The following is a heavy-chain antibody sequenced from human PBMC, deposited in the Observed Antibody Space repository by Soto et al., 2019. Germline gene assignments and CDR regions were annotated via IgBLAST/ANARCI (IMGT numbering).Heavy chain of an antibody. CDR2: ISYDGSNK. V-gene: IGHV3-30*18. D-gene: IGHD3-10*01. J-gene: IGHJ2*01. CDR3: AKDSGSYWYFDL. Sequence: QVQLVESGGGVVQPGRSLRLSCAASGFTFRSYGIHWVRQAPGKGLEWVAVISYDGSNKFYADSVKGRFTISRDNSKNTLYLQMHSLRAEDTAVYYCAKDSGSYWYFDLWGRGTLVTVSS. CDR1: GFTFRSYG.